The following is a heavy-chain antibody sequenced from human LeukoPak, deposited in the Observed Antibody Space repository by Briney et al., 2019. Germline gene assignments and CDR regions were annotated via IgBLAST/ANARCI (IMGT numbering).Heavy chain of an antibody. CDR3: ARIGYNHYFDY. V-gene: IGHV1-2*02. CDR1: GYTFTDYY. Sequence: ASVKVSCKASGYTFTDYYMHWVRQAPGQGLEWMGWINPNSGGTNYAQTFQGRVTMTRDTSITTAYLELSRLRSDDTAVYYCARIGYNHYFDYWGQGTLVTVSS. D-gene: IGHD5-24*01. J-gene: IGHJ4*02. CDR2: INPNSGGT.